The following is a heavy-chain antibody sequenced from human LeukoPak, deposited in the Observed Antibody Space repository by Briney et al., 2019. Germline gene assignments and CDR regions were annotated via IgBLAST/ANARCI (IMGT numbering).Heavy chain of an antibody. CDR2: IYHSGST. CDR3: ARARDSLDY. D-gene: IGHD2-21*01. J-gene: IGHJ4*02. CDR1: GYSISSGYY. Sequence: SETLSLTCAVFGYSISSGYYWGWIRQPPGKGLEWIGSIYHSGSTYYNPSLKSRVTISVDTSKNQFSLKLSSVTAADTAVYYCARARDSLDYWGQGTLVTVSS. V-gene: IGHV4-38-2*01.